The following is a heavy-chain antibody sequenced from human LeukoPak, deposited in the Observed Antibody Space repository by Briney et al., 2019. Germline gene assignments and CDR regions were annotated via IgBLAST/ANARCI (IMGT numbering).Heavy chain of an antibody. CDR2: IYYSGST. CDR3: ASGGDSSGYYYGEYFQH. CDR1: GGSISSSSYY. Sequence: SETLSLTCTVSGGSISSSSYYWGWIRQPPGKGLEWIGSIYYSGSTYYNPSLKSRVTISVDTSKNQFSLKLSSVTAADTAVYYCASGGDSSGYYYGEYFQHWGQGTPVTVSS. V-gene: IGHV4-39*01. D-gene: IGHD3-22*01. J-gene: IGHJ1*01.